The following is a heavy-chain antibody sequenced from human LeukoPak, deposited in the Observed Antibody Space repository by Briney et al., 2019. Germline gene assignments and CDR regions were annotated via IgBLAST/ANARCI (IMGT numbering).Heavy chain of an antibody. Sequence: GGSLRLSCAASGFTFSSYAMSWVRQAPGKGLEWVSGIGSSGESTHYADSMRGRFSIFRDNSRNTLYLQMNSLRAEDTAVYYCAKDFKFGSATMAYFDYWGQGTLVTVSS. J-gene: IGHJ4*02. V-gene: IGHV3-23*01. CDR2: IGSSGEST. D-gene: IGHD3-10*01. CDR1: GFTFSSYA. CDR3: AKDFKFGSATMAYFDY.